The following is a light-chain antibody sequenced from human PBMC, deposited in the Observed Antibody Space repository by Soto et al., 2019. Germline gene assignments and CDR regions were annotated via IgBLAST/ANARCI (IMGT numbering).Light chain of an antibody. CDR2: STS. CDR3: LLYYGGDQTVV. V-gene: IGLV7-43*01. CDR1: TGAVTSGYY. Sequence: QAVVTQDPSLTASPGGTVTLTCASSTGAVTSGYYPNWFQQKPGQAPRALSYSTSNKHSWTPARSSGSLLGSKAALTLSGVQPEDEAEYYCLLYYGGDQTVVVGGGTKLTVL. J-gene: IGLJ2*01.